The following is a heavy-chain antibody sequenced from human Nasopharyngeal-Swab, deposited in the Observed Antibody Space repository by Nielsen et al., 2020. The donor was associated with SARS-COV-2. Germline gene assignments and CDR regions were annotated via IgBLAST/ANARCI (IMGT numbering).Heavy chain of an antibody. CDR3: ARVFWSGYFTTSDY. CDR2: INPISGGT. J-gene: IGHJ4*02. CDR1: GDTFTAYY. V-gene: IGHV1-2*02. Sequence: AAVKVSCKASGDTFTAYYVHWVRQDAGQGREGMGWINPISGGTNHAQKFEGRVTMTRNKSISTAYMELSRLTSDEAAVYYCARVFWSGYFTTSDYWGQGTLVTLSS. D-gene: IGHD3-3*01.